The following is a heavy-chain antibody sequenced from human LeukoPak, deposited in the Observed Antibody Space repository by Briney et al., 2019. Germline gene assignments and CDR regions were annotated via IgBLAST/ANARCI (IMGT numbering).Heavy chain of an antibody. J-gene: IGHJ4*02. CDR3: AKGDSSGYQHLDY. D-gene: IGHD3-22*01. CDR2: ISWDGGST. Sequence: GGSLRLSCAASGFTFSSYWMSWVRQAPGKGLEWVSLISWDGGSTYYADSVKGRFTISRDNSKNSLYLQMNSLRAEDTALYYCAKGDSSGYQHLDYWGQGTLVTVPS. V-gene: IGHV3-43D*03. CDR1: GFTFSSYW.